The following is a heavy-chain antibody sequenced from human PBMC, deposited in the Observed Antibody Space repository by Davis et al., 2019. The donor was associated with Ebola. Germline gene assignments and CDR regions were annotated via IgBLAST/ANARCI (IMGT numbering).Heavy chain of an antibody. CDR2: IIPIFGTA. J-gene: IGHJ4*02. Sequence: SVKVSCKASGGTFSSYAISWVRQAPGQGLEWMGGIIPIFGTANYAQKFQGRVTITRDTSASTAYMELSRLRSDDTAVYYCAREGYCSGGSCHYVDYWGQGTLVTVSS. CDR1: GGTFSSYA. D-gene: IGHD2-15*01. V-gene: IGHV1-69*05. CDR3: AREGYCSGGSCHYVDY.